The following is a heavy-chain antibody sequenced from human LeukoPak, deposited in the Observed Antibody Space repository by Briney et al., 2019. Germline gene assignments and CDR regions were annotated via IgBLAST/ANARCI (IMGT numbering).Heavy chain of an antibody. V-gene: IGHV3-23*01. J-gene: IGHJ4*02. CDR3: AKEGITMIAPDVDY. CDR2: ISGSGGST. Sequence: GGALRLSCAASRFAFSSYAMSGVRQAPGKGREWVSAISGSGGSTYYADSVKGRFTISRDNSKNTLYLQMNSLRAEDTAVYYCAKEGITMIAPDVDYWGQGTLVTVSS. D-gene: IGHD3-22*01. CDR1: RFAFSSYA.